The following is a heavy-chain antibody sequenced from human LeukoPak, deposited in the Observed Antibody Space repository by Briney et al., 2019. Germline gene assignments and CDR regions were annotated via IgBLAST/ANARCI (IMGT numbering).Heavy chain of an antibody. CDR3: ASGRLTSSQSYCSSTSCPGYYFDY. V-gene: IGHV3-7*01. J-gene: IGHJ4*02. CDR2: IKQDGREK. CDR1: GFTFSSYW. Sequence: GGSLRLSCAVSGFTFSSYWMSWVRQAPGKGLDWMANIKQDGREKYYAAPVKGRFTISRDNAKNSLYLQMNSLRAEDTAVYYCASGRLTSSQSYCSSTSCPGYYFDYWGQGTLVTVSS. D-gene: IGHD2-2*01.